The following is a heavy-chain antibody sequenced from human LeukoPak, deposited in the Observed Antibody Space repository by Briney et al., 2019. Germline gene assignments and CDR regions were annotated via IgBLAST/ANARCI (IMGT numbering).Heavy chain of an antibody. CDR1: SGSIGSTSYY. CDR2: IYYSGIA. Sequence: PSETLSLTCTVSSGSIGSTSYYWGWIRQPPGKGLEWIGSIYYSGIAYYNPSLKSRLTISVDTSKNQFSLKLNSVTAPDTAVYYCARHGPAWDWFDPWGQGSLVTVSS. CDR3: ARHGPAWDWFDP. V-gene: IGHV4-39*01. J-gene: IGHJ5*02.